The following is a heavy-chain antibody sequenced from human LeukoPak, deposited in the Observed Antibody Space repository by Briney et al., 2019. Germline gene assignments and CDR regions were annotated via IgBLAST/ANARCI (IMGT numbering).Heavy chain of an antibody. D-gene: IGHD3-22*01. Sequence: GGSLRLSCAASGFTFSSYAMSWVRQAPGKGLEWVSTISGGGGSTYYSDSVKGRFTISRDNSKSTLYLQMNSLRAEDTAIYYCAKENWGYNWKYDSSGSGINYWGQGTLVTFSS. CDR3: AKENWGYNWKYDSSGSGINY. V-gene: IGHV3-23*01. J-gene: IGHJ4*02. CDR2: ISGGGGST. CDR1: GFTFSSYA.